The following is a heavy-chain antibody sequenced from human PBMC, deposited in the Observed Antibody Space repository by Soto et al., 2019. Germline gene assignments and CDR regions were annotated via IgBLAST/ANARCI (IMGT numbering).Heavy chain of an antibody. V-gene: IGHV3-53*01. D-gene: IGHD3-22*01. CDR3: ARDRVESGYPEYFQH. Sequence: EVQLVESGGCLIQPGGSLRLSCAASGFTVSSNYMSWVRPAPGKGLEWVSVIYSGGSTYYADSVKGRFTISRDNSKNTLYLQMNSLRAEDTAVYYCARDRVESGYPEYFQHWGQGTLVTVSS. CDR2: IYSGGST. J-gene: IGHJ1*01. CDR1: GFTVSSNY.